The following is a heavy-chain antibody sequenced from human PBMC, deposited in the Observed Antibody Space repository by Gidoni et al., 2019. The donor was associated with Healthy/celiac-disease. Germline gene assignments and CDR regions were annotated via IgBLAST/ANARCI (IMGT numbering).Heavy chain of an antibody. CDR3: ARDTRDYDAFDI. CDR1: GFPFSSYW. J-gene: IGHJ3*02. Sequence: EVQLVESGGGLVQPGGSLRLSCAASGFPFSSYWMSWVRQAPGKGLEWVDNIKQDGSEKYYVDSVKGRFTISRDNAKNSLYLQMNSLRAEDTAVYYCARDTRDYDAFDIWGQGTMVTVSS. V-gene: IGHV3-7*01. CDR2: IKQDGSEK. D-gene: IGHD4-17*01.